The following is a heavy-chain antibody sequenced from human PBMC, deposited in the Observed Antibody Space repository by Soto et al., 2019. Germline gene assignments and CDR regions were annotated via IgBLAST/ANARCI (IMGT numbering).Heavy chain of an antibody. Sequence: GGSLRLSCAASGFTFSSYAMHWVRQAPGKGLERVAVISYDGSNKYYADSVKGRFTISRDNSKNTLYLQMNSLRAEDTAVYYCARGGPYCSGGSCDSSWFDPWGQGTLVTVSS. CDR1: GFTFSSYA. J-gene: IGHJ5*02. D-gene: IGHD2-15*01. CDR2: ISYDGSNK. V-gene: IGHV3-30-3*01. CDR3: ARGGPYCSGGSCDSSWFDP.